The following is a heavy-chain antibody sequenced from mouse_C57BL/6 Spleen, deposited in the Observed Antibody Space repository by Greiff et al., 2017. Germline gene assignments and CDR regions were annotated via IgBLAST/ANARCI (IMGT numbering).Heavy chain of an antibody. CDR2: IDPSDSYT. J-gene: IGHJ1*03. V-gene: IGHV1-69*01. Sequence: QVQLQQSGAELVMPGASVKLSCKASGYTFTSYWMHWVKQRPGQGLEWIGEIDPSDSYTNYNQKFKGKSTLTVDKSSSTAYMQLSSLTSEDSAVYYGARLYSNEYFDVWGTGTTVTVSS. CDR3: ARLYSNEYFDV. CDR1: GYTFTSYW. D-gene: IGHD2-5*01.